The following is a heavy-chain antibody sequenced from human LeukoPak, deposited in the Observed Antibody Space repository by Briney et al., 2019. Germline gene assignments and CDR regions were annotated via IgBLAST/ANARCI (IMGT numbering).Heavy chain of an antibody. D-gene: IGHD6-13*01. CDR2: INPNSGDT. J-gene: IGHJ4*02. CDR3: APSGSTFYFDY. CDR1: GYTFTGYY. Sequence: ASVKVSCKSSGYTFTGYYVHWVRQAPGQGLEWMGWINPNSGDTNYAQKFQGRVTMTRDTSISTAYMELSSLRSDDTALYYCAPSGSTFYFDYWGQGTLVTVSS. V-gene: IGHV1-2*02.